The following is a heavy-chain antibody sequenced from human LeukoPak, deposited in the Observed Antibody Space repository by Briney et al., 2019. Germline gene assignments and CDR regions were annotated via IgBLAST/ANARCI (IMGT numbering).Heavy chain of an antibody. CDR3: ARGGRYMSASWYRSVYYYMDV. V-gene: IGHV3-11*01. Sequence: GGSLRLSCAASGFTFSDYYMSWIRQAPGKGLEWVSYISSSGSTIYYADSVKGRFTISRDNAKNSLYLQMNSLRAEDTAVYYCARGGRYMSASWYRSVYYYMDVWGKGTTVTVSS. CDR1: GFTFSDYY. CDR2: ISSSGSTI. J-gene: IGHJ6*03. D-gene: IGHD6-13*01.